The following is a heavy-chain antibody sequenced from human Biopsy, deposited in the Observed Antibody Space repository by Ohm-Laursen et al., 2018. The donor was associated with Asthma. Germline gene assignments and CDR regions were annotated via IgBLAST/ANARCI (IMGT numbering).Heavy chain of an antibody. CDR3: ARAVDYSHYYGIDV. V-gene: IGHV1-18*01. Sequence: SVKVSCKTSGHTFNSAGITWVRQAPGQGLEWMGWISVYNGNTKVAQKLQDRVTMITDTSTSTAYMELRSLRSDDTAVYLCARAVDYSHYYGIDVWGQGTTVTVS. CDR2: ISVYNGNT. CDR1: GHTFNSAG. J-gene: IGHJ6*02. D-gene: IGHD3-10*01.